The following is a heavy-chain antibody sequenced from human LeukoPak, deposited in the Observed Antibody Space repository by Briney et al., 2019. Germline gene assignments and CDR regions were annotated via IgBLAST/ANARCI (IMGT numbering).Heavy chain of an antibody. V-gene: IGHV3-23*01. CDR1: GFTVSNYA. D-gene: IGHD6-19*01. Sequence: GGSLRLSCAASGFTVSNYAMSWVRQAPGKGLEWVSAITGGGVSTYYTDSVRGRFTISRDNSKNTLYLQMNSLRDDDTAVYYCAKKRSSGPGDFDLWGRGTLVTVSS. CDR2: ITGGGVST. J-gene: IGHJ2*01. CDR3: AKKRSSGPGDFDL.